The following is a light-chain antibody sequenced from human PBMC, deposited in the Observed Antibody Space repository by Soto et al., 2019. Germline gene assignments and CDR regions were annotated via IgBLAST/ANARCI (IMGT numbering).Light chain of an antibody. CDR3: SSYTLRNTLVL. CDR1: SSDVGGYNC. Sequence: QSALTQPASVSGSPGQSITISCTGTSSDVGGYNCVSWYQQHPGKAPRLIIYEVSSRPSGVSYRFSGSKSGNTASLTISGLQAEYEADYYCSSYTLRNTLVLFGGGTKLTVL. J-gene: IGLJ3*02. CDR2: EVS. V-gene: IGLV2-14*01.